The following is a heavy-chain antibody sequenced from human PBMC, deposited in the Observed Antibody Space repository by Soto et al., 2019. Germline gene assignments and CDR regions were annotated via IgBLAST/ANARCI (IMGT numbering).Heavy chain of an antibody. CDR2: IWYDGSNK. CDR1: GFTFSSYG. V-gene: IGHV3-33*01. CDR3: ARGEMATTLDY. D-gene: IGHD5-12*01. Sequence: QVQLVESGGGVVQPGRSLRLSCAASGFTFSSYGMHWVRQAPGKGLEWVAVIWYDGSNKYYADSVKGRFTISRDNFNNTLYLQMNSRRAEDTAVYYCARGEMATTLDYWGQGTLVTVSS. J-gene: IGHJ4*02.